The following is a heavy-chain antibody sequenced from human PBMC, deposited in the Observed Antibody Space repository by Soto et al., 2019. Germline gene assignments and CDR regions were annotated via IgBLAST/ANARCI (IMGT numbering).Heavy chain of an antibody. CDR1: GFTFTSSA. CDR2: IVVGRGNT. V-gene: IGHV1-58*01. CDR3: ARHPPGRWLQSEGAFDI. Sequence: SVKVSCKASGFTFTSSAVQWVRQARGQRLEWIGWIVVGRGNTNYSPSFQGHVTISADKSISTAYLQWSSLKASDTAMYYCARHPPGRWLQSEGAFDIWGQGTMVTVSS. D-gene: IGHD5-12*01. J-gene: IGHJ3*02.